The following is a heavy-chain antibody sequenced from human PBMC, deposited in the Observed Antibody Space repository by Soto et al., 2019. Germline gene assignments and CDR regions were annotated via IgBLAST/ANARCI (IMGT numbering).Heavy chain of an antibody. CDR2: IIPILGIA. Sequence: QVQLVQSGAEVKKPGSSVKVSCKASGGTFSSYTISWVRQAPGQGLEWMGRIIPILGIANYAQKFQGRVTFTADKSTSTAYMELSSLRSEDTAVYYCARGYCSGGSCYSFDYWGQGTLVTVSS. D-gene: IGHD2-15*01. J-gene: IGHJ4*02. V-gene: IGHV1-69*02. CDR3: ARGYCSGGSCYSFDY. CDR1: GGTFSSYT.